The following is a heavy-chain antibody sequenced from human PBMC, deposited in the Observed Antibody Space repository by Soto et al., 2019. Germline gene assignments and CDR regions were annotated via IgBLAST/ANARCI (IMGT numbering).Heavy chain of an antibody. J-gene: IGHJ4*02. Sequence: QVQLQESGPGLVKPSETMSLTCTVSGGSINSYYWSWIRQPPGKGLEWIGCLCNSGTANYNPSLRSRVTMSVDTSKNQFSLELRSVSDADTAIYYCVSDGSGRAVEYWGQGTLVTVSS. D-gene: IGHD6-19*01. CDR3: VSDGSGRAVEY. CDR1: GGSINSYY. V-gene: IGHV4-59*01. CDR2: LCNSGTA.